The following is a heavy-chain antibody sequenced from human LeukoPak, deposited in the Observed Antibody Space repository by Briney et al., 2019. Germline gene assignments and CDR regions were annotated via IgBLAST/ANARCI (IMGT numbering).Heavy chain of an antibody. Sequence: SETLSLTCAVYGGSFSGYYWSWIRQPPGKGLEWIGEINHSGSTNYNPSLKSRVTISVDTSKNQFSLKLSSVTAADTAVHYCARLTYYDYVWGSYRYPHYYYYMDVWGKGTTVTISS. CDR2: INHSGST. V-gene: IGHV4-34*01. CDR3: ARLTYYDYVWGSYRYPHYYYYMDV. CDR1: GGSFSGYY. J-gene: IGHJ6*03. D-gene: IGHD3-16*02.